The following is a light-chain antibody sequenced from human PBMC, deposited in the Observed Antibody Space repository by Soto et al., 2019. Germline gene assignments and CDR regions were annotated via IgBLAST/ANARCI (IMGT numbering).Light chain of an antibody. V-gene: IGLV1-40*01. CDR3: QSYDRSLSGSV. J-gene: IGLJ1*01. CDR1: SSNIGAGYD. CDR2: GND. Sequence: QAVVTQPPSVSGAPGQGVTISCTGSSSNIGAGYDVHGYQQLPGAAPKLLIFGNDNRPSGVPDRFSGSRSGTSASLAITGLQAEDEADYYCQSYDRSLSGSVFGAGTKLTVL.